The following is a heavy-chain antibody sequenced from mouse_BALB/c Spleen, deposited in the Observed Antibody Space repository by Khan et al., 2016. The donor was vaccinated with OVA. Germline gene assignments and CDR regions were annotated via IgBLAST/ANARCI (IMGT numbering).Heavy chain of an antibody. Sequence: QVQLQQSGPGLVAPSQSLSITCTISGFSLTNYGVHWVRQPPGKGLEWLVVIWSDGSTTYNSALRSRLTISKDNSKSQVFLIMNSLQTDDTAMYFCARQPYYHYNIMDYWGKGTSVTVSS. V-gene: IGHV2-6-1*01. D-gene: IGHD2-10*01. CDR1: GFSLTNYG. CDR2: IWSDGST. CDR3: ARQPYYHYNIMDY. J-gene: IGHJ4*01.